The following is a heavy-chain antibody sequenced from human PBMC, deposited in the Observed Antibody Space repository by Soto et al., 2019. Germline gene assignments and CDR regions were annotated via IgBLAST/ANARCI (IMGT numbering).Heavy chain of an antibody. Sequence: GASVKVSCKSSGYTFTGYFMHWVRQAPGQGLEWMGWINPNSGDTKYAQKFQGRVTMTRDMSISTAYMELRRLTSDDTAVYYCARVRTYYDSSGSLDYWGQGTRVTVSS. D-gene: IGHD3-22*01. CDR1: GYTFTGYF. V-gene: IGHV1-2*02. J-gene: IGHJ4*02. CDR3: ARVRTYYDSSGSLDY. CDR2: INPNSGDT.